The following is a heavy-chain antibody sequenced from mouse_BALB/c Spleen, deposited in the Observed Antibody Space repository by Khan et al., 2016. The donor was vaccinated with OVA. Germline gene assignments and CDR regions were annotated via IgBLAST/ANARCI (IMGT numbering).Heavy chain of an antibody. CDR3: ARRGVYGIFAY. Sequence: VQLHQSGAELAKPGASVKMSCKASGYTFTTYWMHWVKQRPGQGLDWIGYINPSTGYTEYNQKFKDKATLTADKSSSTAYMQLNSLTSEDSAVYYCARRGVYGIFAYWGQGTLVTVSA. D-gene: IGHD1-1*01. CDR1: GYTFTTYW. CDR2: INPSTGYT. V-gene: IGHV1-7*01. J-gene: IGHJ3*01.